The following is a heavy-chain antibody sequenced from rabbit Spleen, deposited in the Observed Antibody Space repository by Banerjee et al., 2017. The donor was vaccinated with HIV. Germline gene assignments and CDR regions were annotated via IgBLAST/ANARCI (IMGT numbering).Heavy chain of an antibody. Sequence: QEQLEESGGGLVKPEGSLTLTCKASGVSFSDKDVMYWVRQAPGKGLEWIACIDAGSSGDTYYASWAKGRFTISKTSSTTVTLQMTSLTAADTATYFCARETSSGWGVVSYYFNLWGPGTLVTVS. V-gene: IGHV1S45*01. CDR2: IDAGSSGDT. J-gene: IGHJ4*01. CDR3: ARETSSGWGVVSYYFNL. D-gene: IGHD4-1*01. CDR1: GVSFSDKDV.